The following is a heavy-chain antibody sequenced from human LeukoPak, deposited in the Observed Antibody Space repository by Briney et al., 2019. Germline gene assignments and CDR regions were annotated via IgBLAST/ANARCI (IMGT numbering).Heavy chain of an antibody. CDR2: IYHSGST. V-gene: IGHV4-38-2*02. CDR1: GYSISSGYY. Sequence: MTSETLSLTCTVSGYSISSGYYWGWIRQPPGKGLEWIGSIYHSGSTYYNPSLKSRVTISVDTSKNQFSLKLGSVTAADTAVYYCARSPLEYDFWSGRHYYFDYWGQGTLVTVSS. D-gene: IGHD3-3*01. CDR3: ARSPLEYDFWSGRHYYFDY. J-gene: IGHJ4*02.